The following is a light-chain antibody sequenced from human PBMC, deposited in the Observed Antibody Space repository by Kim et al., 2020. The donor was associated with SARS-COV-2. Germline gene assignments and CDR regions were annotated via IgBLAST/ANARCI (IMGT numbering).Light chain of an antibody. V-gene: IGKV3-11*01. CDR2: DTS. CDR1: QSIGGQ. Sequence: WAPGEGATRVCRASQSIGGQLGWYQQKPGQAPRLLIFDTSNRAAGIPARFSGSGSETDFALTINSLEPEDFAVYFCQQRADWPLTFGGGTKLEI. CDR3: QQRADWPLT. J-gene: IGKJ4*01.